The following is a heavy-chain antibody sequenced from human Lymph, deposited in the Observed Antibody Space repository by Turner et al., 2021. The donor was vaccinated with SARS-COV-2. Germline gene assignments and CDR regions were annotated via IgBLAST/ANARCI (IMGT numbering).Heavy chain of an antibody. Sequence: VQLVESGGGLIQPGGSLRLSCAASGLTVSSNYMSWVCQAPGKGLEWVSLIYSGGSTYYADSVKGRFTISRDNSKNTLYLQMNSLRAEDTAVYYCARDLYYYGMDVWGQGTTVTVSS. V-gene: IGHV3-53*01. CDR2: IYSGGST. CDR3: ARDLYYYGMDV. J-gene: IGHJ6*02. CDR1: GLTVSSNY.